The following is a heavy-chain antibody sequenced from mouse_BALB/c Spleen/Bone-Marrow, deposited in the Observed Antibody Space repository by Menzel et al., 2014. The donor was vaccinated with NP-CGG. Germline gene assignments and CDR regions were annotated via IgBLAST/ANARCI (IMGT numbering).Heavy chain of an antibody. V-gene: IGHV1-20*01. Sequence: EVQLQQSGPELVKPGASVKISCKASGYSFTGYFMNWVMQSHGKSLEWIGRINPYNGDTFYNQKFKGKATLTVDKSSNTAHMELRSLTSEDSGVYYCARIYDYDRGAWFAYWGQGTLVTVSA. D-gene: IGHD2-4*01. CDR1: GYSFTGYF. CDR2: INPYNGDT. CDR3: ARIYDYDRGAWFAY. J-gene: IGHJ3*01.